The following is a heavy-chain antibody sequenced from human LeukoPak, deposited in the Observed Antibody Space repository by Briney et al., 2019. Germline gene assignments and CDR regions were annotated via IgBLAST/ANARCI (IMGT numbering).Heavy chain of an antibody. CDR2: IIPIFGTA. V-gene: IGHV1-69*13. CDR1: GGTFSSYA. J-gene: IGHJ6*02. D-gene: IGHD3-22*01. CDR3: ARAYYYDSSGPGYGYYYGMDV. Sequence: ASVKVSCKASGGTFSSYAISWVRQAPGQGLEWMGGIIPIFGTANYAQKFQGRVTITADESTSTAYMELSSLRSGDTAVYYCARAYYYDSSGPGYGYYYGMDVWGQGTTVTVSS.